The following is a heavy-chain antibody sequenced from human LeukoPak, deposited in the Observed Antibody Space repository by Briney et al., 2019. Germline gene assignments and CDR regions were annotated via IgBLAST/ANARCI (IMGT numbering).Heavy chain of an antibody. CDR3: ARGVGVYYDSSGYSDYFDY. J-gene: IGHJ4*02. V-gene: IGHV4-59*10. Sequence: SETLSLTCAVYGGSFSAYYWSWIRQPAGKGLEWIGRIHTSGSTNYNPSLKSRVTMSVDTSKNQFSLKLSSVTAADTAVYYCARGVGVYYDSSGYSDYFDYWGQGTLVTVSS. D-gene: IGHD3-22*01. CDR2: IHTSGST. CDR1: GGSFSAYY.